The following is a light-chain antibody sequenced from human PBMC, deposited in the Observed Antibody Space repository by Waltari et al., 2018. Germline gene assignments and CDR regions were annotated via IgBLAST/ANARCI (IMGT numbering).Light chain of an antibody. Sequence: IVKTQSILSLPVTPGEPAPISCSSGPSHRHSKGDTYLDWYLQKPGQAPRLLISLAFNRHSGVPDRFSGTGSGTKFTLKISRVEAEDIGVYYCLQYVRPPRTFGRGTKVEIK. J-gene: IGKJ4*02. V-gene: IGKV2-28*01. CDR2: LAF. CDR1: PSHRHSKGDTY. CDR3: LQYVRPPRT.